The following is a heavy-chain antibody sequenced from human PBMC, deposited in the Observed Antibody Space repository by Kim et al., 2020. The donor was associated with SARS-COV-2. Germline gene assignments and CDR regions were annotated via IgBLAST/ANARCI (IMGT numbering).Heavy chain of an antibody. Sequence: SVKVSCKASGGTFSSYAISWVRQAPGQGLEWMGGIIPIFGTANYAQKFQGRVTITADESTSTAYMELSSLRSEDTAVYYCARGGVQLWLLPSYYYYGMDVWGQGTTVTVSS. V-gene: IGHV1-69*13. D-gene: IGHD5-18*01. J-gene: IGHJ6*02. CDR3: ARGGVQLWLLPSYYYYGMDV. CDR2: IIPIFGTA. CDR1: GGTFSSYA.